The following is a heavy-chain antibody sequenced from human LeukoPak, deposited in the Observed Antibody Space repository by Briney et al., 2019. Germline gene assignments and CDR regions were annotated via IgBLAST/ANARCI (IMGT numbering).Heavy chain of an antibody. CDR2: IIPIFGTA. V-gene: IGHV1-69*13. D-gene: IGHD3-16*02. J-gene: IGHJ4*02. Sequence: GASVKVSCKASGGTFSSYAISWVRQAPGQGLEWMGGIIPIFGTANYAQKFQGRVTITADESTSTAYMELSSLRSEDTAVYYCARVGGLTFGGVIVTGYFDYWGQGTLVTVSS. CDR3: ARVGGLTFGGVIVTGYFDY. CDR1: GGTFSSYA.